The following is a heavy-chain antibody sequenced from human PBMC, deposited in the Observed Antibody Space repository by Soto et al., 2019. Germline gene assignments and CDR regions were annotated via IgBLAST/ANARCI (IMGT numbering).Heavy chain of an antibody. V-gene: IGHV5-51*01. J-gene: IGHJ4*02. Sequence: GVSLKISCKGSGYTFNTYWIGWVRQMPGKGLQWMGIIYPGDSETRYSPSFQGHVTISVDKSLNPAYLQWTSLEASDTAMYYCARQATLVTPYYFDLWGRGTLVTVSS. CDR3: ARQATLVTPYYFDL. CDR1: GYTFNTYW. CDR2: IYPGDSET. D-gene: IGHD6-13*01.